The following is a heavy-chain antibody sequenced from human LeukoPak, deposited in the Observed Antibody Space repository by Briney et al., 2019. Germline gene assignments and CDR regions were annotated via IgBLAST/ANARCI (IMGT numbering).Heavy chain of an antibody. CDR3: ARAPVYDSSHDY. CDR2: ISSSTNYI. Sequence: PGGSLRLSCAASGFTFSSYSMNWVRQAPGKGLEWVSSISSSTNYIYYADSVKGRFTISRGNAKYSLYLQMNSLRAEDTAVYYCARAPVYDSSHDYWGQGTLVTVS. CDR1: GFTFSSYS. V-gene: IGHV3-21*01. D-gene: IGHD3-22*01. J-gene: IGHJ4*02.